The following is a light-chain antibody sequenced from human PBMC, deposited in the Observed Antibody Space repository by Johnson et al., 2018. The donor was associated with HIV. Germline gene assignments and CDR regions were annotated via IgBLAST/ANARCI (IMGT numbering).Light chain of an antibody. V-gene: IGLV1-51*01. CDR1: SSNIGNKY. J-gene: IGLJ1*01. CDR3: GTWDSSLSVYV. CDR2: DNN. Sequence: QSVLTQSPSVSAAPGQKVTISCSGSSSNIGNKYVFWYQQLPGTAPKLLIYDNNKRPSGIPDRFSGSKSGTSATLGITGPQTGDEADYYCGTWDSSLSVYVFGTGTKVTVL.